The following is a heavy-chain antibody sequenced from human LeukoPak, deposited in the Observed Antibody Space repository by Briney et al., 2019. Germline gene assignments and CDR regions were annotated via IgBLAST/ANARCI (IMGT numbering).Heavy chain of an antibody. V-gene: IGHV3-30*04. Sequence: RGGSLRLSCAASGFTFSSYAMHWVRQAPGKGLEWVAVISYDGSNKYYADSVKGRFTISRDNSKNTLYLQMNSLRAEDTAVYYCARSTWVPAAISGWGQGTLVTVSS. D-gene: IGHD2-2*01. CDR3: ARSTWVPAAISG. CDR1: GFTFSSYA. J-gene: IGHJ4*02. CDR2: ISYDGSNK.